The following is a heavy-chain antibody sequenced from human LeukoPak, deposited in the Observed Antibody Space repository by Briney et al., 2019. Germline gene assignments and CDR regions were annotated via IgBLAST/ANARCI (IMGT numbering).Heavy chain of an antibody. CDR2: FDPEGGET. Sequence: ASVKVSCKVSGYTLTELSMHWVRQAPGKGLEWMGGFDPEGGETIYAQKFQGRVTMTEDTSTDTAYMELNSLRSEDTAVYYCATAEVLKTPRNFDYWGQGTLVTVSS. V-gene: IGHV1-24*01. CDR1: GYTLTELS. J-gene: IGHJ4*02. D-gene: IGHD2/OR15-2a*01. CDR3: ATAEVLKTPRNFDY.